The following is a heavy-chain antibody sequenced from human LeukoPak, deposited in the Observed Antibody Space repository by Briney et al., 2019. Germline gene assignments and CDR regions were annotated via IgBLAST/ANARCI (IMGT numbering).Heavy chain of an antibody. CDR3: ARHPNYDSSGYDWFDP. V-gene: IGHV3-11*01. J-gene: IGHJ5*02. CDR2: ISSSGSTI. D-gene: IGHD3-22*01. Sequence: GGSLRLSCAASGFTFSDYYMSWIRQAPGKGLEWVSYISSSGSTIYYADSVKGRFTISRDNAKNSLYLQMNSLRAEDTAVYYCARHPNYDSSGYDWFDPWGQGTLVTVSS. CDR1: GFTFSDYY.